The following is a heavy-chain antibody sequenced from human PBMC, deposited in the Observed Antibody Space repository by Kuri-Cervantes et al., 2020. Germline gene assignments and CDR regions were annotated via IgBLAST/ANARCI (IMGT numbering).Heavy chain of an antibody. CDR3: ARPTRFYYYYGMDV. D-gene: IGHD3-10*02. CDR1: GFTVSSNE. CDR2: ISGSGGST. V-gene: IGHV3-23*01. J-gene: IGHJ6*02. Sequence: GESLKISCAASGFTVSSNEMSWVRQAPGKGLEWVSAISGSGGSTYYADSVKGRFTISRDNSKNTLYLQMNSLRAEDTAVYYCARPTRFYYYYGMDVWGQGTTVTVSS.